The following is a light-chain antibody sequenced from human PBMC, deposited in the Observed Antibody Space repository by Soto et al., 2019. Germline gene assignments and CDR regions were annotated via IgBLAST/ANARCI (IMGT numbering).Light chain of an antibody. Sequence: EIVLTQSTGTLSLSPGERATLSCRASQSVSSSYFAWYQQKPGQAPRLLIYGASSRATGIPDRFSGSGSGTDFTLTISRLEPEDFAVYYCQQYGSSPGYTFGQGTKLEIK. CDR3: QQYGSSPGYT. CDR2: GAS. J-gene: IGKJ2*01. CDR1: QSVSSSY. V-gene: IGKV3-20*01.